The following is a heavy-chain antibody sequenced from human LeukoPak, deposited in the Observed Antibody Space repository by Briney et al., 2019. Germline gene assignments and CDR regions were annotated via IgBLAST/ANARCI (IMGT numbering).Heavy chain of an antibody. CDR3: IREGGGY. CDR1: GGSISSHY. V-gene: IGHV4-59*08. D-gene: IGHD3-10*01. Sequence: PSETLSLTCTVSGGSISSHYWSWIRQPPGKGLEWMANIYYSGSTNYNPSLTSRVTKTVDTCKAQISLKQTSVTAADTAVYYCIREGGGYWGQGTLVTVSS. CDR2: IYYSGST. J-gene: IGHJ4*02.